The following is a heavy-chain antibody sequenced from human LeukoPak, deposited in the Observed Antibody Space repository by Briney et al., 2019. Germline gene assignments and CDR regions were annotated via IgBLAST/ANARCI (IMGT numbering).Heavy chain of an antibody. CDR3: ARHPNLDY. V-gene: IGHV1-2*02. CDR2: INPNSGST. Sequence: ASVKVSCKASGYTFTGYYMHWVRQAPGQGLEWMGWINPNSGSTSYAQKFQDRVTLTRDTSISTVYMELSRLRSDDTAVYYCARHPNLDYWGQGTLVIVSS. CDR1: GYTFTGYY. J-gene: IGHJ4*02.